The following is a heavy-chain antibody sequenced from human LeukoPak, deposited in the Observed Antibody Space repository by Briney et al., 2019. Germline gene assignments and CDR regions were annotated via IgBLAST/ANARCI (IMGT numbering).Heavy chain of an antibody. CDR2: IIPILGIA. V-gene: IGHV1-69*04. CDR3: ARGTKYSSGRGTGFDY. D-gene: IGHD6-19*01. Sequence: ASVKVSCKASGGTFSSYAISWVRQAPGQGLEWMGRIIPILGIANYAQKFQGRVTITADKSTSTAYMELSSLRSEDTAVYYCARGTKYSSGRGTGFDYWGQGTLVTVSS. J-gene: IGHJ4*02. CDR1: GGTFSSYA.